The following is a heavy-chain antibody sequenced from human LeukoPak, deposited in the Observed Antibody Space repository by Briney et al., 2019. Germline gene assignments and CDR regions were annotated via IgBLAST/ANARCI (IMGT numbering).Heavy chain of an antibody. D-gene: IGHD5-24*01. V-gene: IGHV3-30*02. CDR2: IRYDGSTQ. J-gene: IGHJ4*02. CDR1: EFTFSSYG. Sequence: PGGSLRLSCAASEFTFSSYGMHWVRQAPGKGLEWVTFIRYDGSTQYYINSVKGRFTISRDNAKNTLYLQMNSLRAGDTAVYYCARTIEMATISYFDYWGQGTLVTVSS. CDR3: ARTIEMATISYFDY.